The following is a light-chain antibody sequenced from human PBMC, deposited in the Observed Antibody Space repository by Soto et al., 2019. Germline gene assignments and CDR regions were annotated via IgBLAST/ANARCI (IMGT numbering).Light chain of an antibody. Sequence: EVVLTQSPGTLSLSPGERATLSCRASQSVSRNYLAWYQKKPGQAPRLLIYGASTRATAIPDRFSGSGSGTDFTLTITRLEPEDFAVYYCQQYGDSPLTFGGGTKVEIK. CDR2: GAS. CDR3: QQYGDSPLT. CDR1: QSVSRNY. V-gene: IGKV3-20*01. J-gene: IGKJ4*01.